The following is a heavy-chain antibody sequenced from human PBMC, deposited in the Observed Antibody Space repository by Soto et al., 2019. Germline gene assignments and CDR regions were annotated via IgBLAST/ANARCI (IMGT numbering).Heavy chain of an antibody. Sequence: SVKVSCKASGGTFSSYAISWVRQAPGQGLEWMGGIIPIFGTANYAQKFQGRVTITADESTSTAYMELSSLRSEDTAVYYCARGSRYYDFWSGYPPGYYYYGMDVWGQGTTVTVSS. J-gene: IGHJ6*02. CDR3: ARGSRYYDFWSGYPPGYYYYGMDV. CDR1: GGTFSSYA. D-gene: IGHD3-3*01. V-gene: IGHV1-69*13. CDR2: IIPIFGTA.